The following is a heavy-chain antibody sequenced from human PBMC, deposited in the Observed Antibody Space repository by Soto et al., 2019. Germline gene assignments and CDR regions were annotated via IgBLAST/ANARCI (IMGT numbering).Heavy chain of an antibody. CDR2: IYPGDSDT. Sequence: GEALKISCQGSGYSFTSYWIGWVRQMPGKGLEWMGIIYPGDSDTRYSPSFQGQVTISADKSISTAYLQWSGLKASDTSMYYCAGGGVRGVITRTRDYYGMDVWGQGTTVTVSS. CDR3: AGGGVRGVITRTRDYYGMDV. CDR1: GYSFTSYW. D-gene: IGHD3-10*01. V-gene: IGHV5-51*01. J-gene: IGHJ6*02.